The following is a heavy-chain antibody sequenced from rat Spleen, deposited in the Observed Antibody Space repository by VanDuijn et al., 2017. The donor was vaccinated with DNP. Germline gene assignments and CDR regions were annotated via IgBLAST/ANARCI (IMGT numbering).Heavy chain of an antibody. D-gene: IGHD4-3*01. CDR1: GFIFSDYA. J-gene: IGHJ2*01. CDR2: IGSDGYAP. CDR3: VRWNSGHFDY. Sequence: EVQLVESGGGLVQPGRSLKLSCAASGFIFSDYAMAWVRQAPTKGLEWVAYIGSDGYAPYYGDSVKGRFTISRDNAKSTLYLQMNSLRSEDMATYYCVRWNSGHFDYWGQGVMVTVSS. V-gene: IGHV5S23*01.